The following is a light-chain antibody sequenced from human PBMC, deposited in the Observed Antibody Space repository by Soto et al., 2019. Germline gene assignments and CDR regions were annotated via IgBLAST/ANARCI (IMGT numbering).Light chain of an antibody. V-gene: IGKV1-5*01. CDR2: DAA. J-gene: IGKJ2*01. Sequence: DIQMTQSPSTLSASVGDRVTITCRASPSVSIWLAWYQQKPGKAPRLLIYDAASLKTGVPSRFSGSGSGTNFTLTISSLQPDDFATYYCQYDSSFGQGTKVDIK. CDR3: QYDSS. CDR1: PSVSIW.